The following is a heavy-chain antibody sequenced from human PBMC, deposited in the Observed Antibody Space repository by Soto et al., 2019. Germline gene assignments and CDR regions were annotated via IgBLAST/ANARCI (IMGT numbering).Heavy chain of an antibody. V-gene: IGHV4-4*07. CDR3: ASWATGASPHGMDA. Sequence: QVQLQESGPGLVKPSETLSLTCTVSGGSISSYYWSWIRQPAGKGLEGIGRIYSSGSTTYNYSLKSPITMSVATSKPQFSLVMTSVTAADTAVYYCASWATGASPHGMDAWGQGATVTVSS. CDR1: GGSISSYY. D-gene: IGHD2-8*02. CDR2: IYSSGST. J-gene: IGHJ6*02.